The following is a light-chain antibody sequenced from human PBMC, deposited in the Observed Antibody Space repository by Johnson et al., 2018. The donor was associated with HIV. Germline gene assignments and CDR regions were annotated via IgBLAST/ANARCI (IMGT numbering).Light chain of an antibody. J-gene: IGLJ1*01. CDR3: GTWDSSLSAAGV. Sequence: QLVLTQPPSVSAAPGQKVTISCSGSTYNIGNNYVSWYQQLPGTAPKLLIYDNNKRPSGIPDRFSGSKSGTSATLGITGLQTGDEADYYCGTWDSSLSAAGVFGTGTKVTVL. CDR2: DNN. V-gene: IGLV1-51*01. CDR1: TYNIGNNY.